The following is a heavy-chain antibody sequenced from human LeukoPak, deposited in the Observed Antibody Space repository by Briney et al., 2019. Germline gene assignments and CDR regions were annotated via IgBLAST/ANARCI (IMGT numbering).Heavy chain of an antibody. CDR3: ASASLRHGYYFDY. V-gene: IGHV1-18*01. CDR1: GYTFTSYG. J-gene: IGHJ4*02. Sequence: ASVKVSCKASGYTFTSYGISWVRQAPGQGLEWMGWISAYNGNTNYAQKLQGRVTMTTDTSTSTDYMELRSLRSDDTAVYYCASASLRHGYYFDYWGQGTLVTVSS. CDR2: ISAYNGNT. D-gene: IGHD4-17*01.